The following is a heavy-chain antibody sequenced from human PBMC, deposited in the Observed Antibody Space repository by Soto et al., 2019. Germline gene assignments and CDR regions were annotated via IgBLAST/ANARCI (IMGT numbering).Heavy chain of an antibody. J-gene: IGHJ4*02. CDR1: GYTFMNYH. D-gene: IGHD6-13*01. CDR2: INPIGGAT. CDR3: ARAASALL. Sequence: GASVKVSCKASGYTFMNYHMHWVRQAPGRGLEWLGKINPIGGATTYAQKFQGRLTMTRDTSTSTVYMELTSLTSEDSAVYFCARAASALLWGPGTQVTVPS. V-gene: IGHV1-46*01.